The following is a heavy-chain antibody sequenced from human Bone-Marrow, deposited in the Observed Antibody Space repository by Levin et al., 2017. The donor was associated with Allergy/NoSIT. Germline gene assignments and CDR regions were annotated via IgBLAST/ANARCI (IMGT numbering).Heavy chain of an antibody. CDR1: GFTFSSYG. D-gene: IGHD2-2*01. CDR2: ISYDGSNK. V-gene: IGHV3-30*18. Sequence: GGSLRLSCAASGFTFSSYGMHWVRQAPGKGLEWVAVISYDGSNKYYADSVKGRFTISRDNSKNTLYLQMNSLRAEDTAVYYCAKDQGRIVVVPAAMNYWGQGTLVTVSS. J-gene: IGHJ4*02. CDR3: AKDQGRIVVVPAAMNY.